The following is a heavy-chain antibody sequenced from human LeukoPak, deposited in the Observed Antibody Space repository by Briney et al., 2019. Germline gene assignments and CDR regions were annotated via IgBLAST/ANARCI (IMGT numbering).Heavy chain of an antibody. V-gene: IGHV3-23*01. D-gene: IGHD3-16*01. J-gene: IGHJ4*02. CDR1: EFIFRSYA. CDR3: AKPPRALYYFDY. CDR2: ISGSGGST. Sequence: PGGSLRLSCAASEFIFRSYAMSWVRQAPGKGLEWVSAISGSGGSTYYADSVKGRFTISRDNSKNTLYLQMNSLRAEDTAVYYCAKPPRALYYFDYWGQGTLVTVSS.